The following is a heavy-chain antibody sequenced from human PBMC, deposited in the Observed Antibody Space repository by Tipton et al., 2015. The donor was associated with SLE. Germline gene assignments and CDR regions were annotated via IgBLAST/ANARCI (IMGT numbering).Heavy chain of an antibody. J-gene: IGHJ6*02. V-gene: IGHV3-48*03. CDR3: ARGGDCTGGVCYSYYYYGLDV. CDR2: ISSSGSTI. D-gene: IGHD2-8*02. CDR1: GFTFSVYE. Sequence: SLRLSCAASGFTFSVYEMNWVRQAPGKGLQWLSYISSSGSTIYYADSVKGRFIISRDNAKNSLFLQMNSLRAEDTAVYYCARGGDCTGGVCYSYYYYGLDVWGQGTTVTVSS.